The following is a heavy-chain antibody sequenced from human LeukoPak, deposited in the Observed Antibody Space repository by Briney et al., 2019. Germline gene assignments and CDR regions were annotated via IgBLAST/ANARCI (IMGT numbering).Heavy chain of an antibody. CDR2: IYTSGST. Sequence: SQTLSLTCTVSGGSISSGSYYWSWIRQPAGKGLEWIGRIYTSGSTNYNPSLKSRVTISVDTSKNQFSLKLSSVTAADTAVCYCAREYGDFDYWGQGTLVTVSS. CDR3: AREYGDFDY. V-gene: IGHV4-61*02. CDR1: GGSISSGSYY. J-gene: IGHJ4*02. D-gene: IGHD4-17*01.